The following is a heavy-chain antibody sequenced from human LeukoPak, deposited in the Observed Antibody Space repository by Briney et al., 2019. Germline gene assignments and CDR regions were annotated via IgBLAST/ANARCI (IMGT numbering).Heavy chain of an antibody. D-gene: IGHD4-23*01. J-gene: IGHJ4*02. CDR3: ARAPLRWHNFDY. V-gene: IGHV4-59*01. CDR1: VGSISSYH. CDR2: IYYSGST. Sequence: SETLSLTCTVSVGSISSYHWSWIRQPPGKGLEWIGYIYYSGSTNYNPSLKSRVTISVDTSKNQFSLKLSSVTAADTAVYYCARAPLRWHNFDYWGQGTLVTVSS.